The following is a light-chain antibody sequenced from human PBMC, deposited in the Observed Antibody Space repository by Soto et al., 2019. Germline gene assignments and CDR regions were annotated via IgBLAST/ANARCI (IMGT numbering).Light chain of an antibody. J-gene: IGLJ2*01. V-gene: IGLV1-44*01. CDR2: GDN. CDR1: TSNIGTNI. Sequence: QSVLTQPPSASGTPGQRVTISCSGRTSNIGTNIVSWYQQLPGMAPKLLILGDNQRPSGVPDRFSGSKSGTSASLAISGLQSEDEADYYCAAWDDSLNGHVVFGGGTKLTVL. CDR3: AAWDDSLNGHVV.